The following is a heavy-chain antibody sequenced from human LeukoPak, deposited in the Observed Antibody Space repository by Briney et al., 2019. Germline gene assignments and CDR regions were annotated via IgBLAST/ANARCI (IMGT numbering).Heavy chain of an antibody. CDR1: GFTFRSYW. J-gene: IGHJ6*02. CDR3: ARAISMVRGLIYYGMDV. CDR2: INQDGSQK. V-gene: IGHV3-7*01. D-gene: IGHD3-10*01. Sequence: GGSLGLSCAASGFTFRSYWMNWARQAPGKGLEWVAIINQDGSQKYYVDSVKGRFTISRDNAQNSLYLQMNSLRVEDTAVYYCARAISMVRGLIYYGMDVWGQGTTVTVSS.